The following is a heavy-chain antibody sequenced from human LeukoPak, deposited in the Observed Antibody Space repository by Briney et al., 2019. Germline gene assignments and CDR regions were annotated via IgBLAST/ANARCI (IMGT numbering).Heavy chain of an antibody. D-gene: IGHD6-13*01. CDR1: GFTFSSYW. J-gene: IGHJ4*02. Sequence: GGSLRLSCAASGFTFSSYWMSWVRQAPGKGLERVANIKQDGSEKYYVDSVKGRLTISRDNAKNSLYLQMTSLRAEDTAVYYCARDSYTQQLEDYWGQGTLVTVSS. CDR2: IKQDGSEK. V-gene: IGHV3-7*01. CDR3: ARDSYTQQLEDY.